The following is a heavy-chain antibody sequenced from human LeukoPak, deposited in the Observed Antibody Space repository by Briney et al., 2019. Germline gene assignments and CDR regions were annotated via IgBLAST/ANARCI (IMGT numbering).Heavy chain of an antibody. D-gene: IGHD2-15*01. V-gene: IGHV3-23*01. CDR2: ISSSGGST. Sequence: GGSLRLSCAASGFTFSAYAMSWVRQAPGKGLEWVSTISSSGGSTYYADSVKGRFALSRDSSKNTLYLHVNSLRAEDTAIYYCAKDGGRYCSGGSCYTFDYWGQGTLVTVSS. J-gene: IGHJ4*02. CDR3: AKDGGRYCSGGSCYTFDY. CDR1: GFTFSAYA.